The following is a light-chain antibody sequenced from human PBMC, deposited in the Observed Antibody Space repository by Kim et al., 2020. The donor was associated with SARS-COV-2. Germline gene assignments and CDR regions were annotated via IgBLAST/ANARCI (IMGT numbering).Light chain of an antibody. CDR2: EDN. J-gene: IGLJ3*02. CDR1: SGSIASND. CDR3: QSYDSSNQKV. V-gene: IGLV6-57*02. Sequence: KTVTSSCTGSSGSIASNDVQWYQQRPGSAPTTVIYEDNQRPSGVPDRFSGSIDSSSNSASLTISGLKTEDEADYYCQSYDSSNQKVFGGGTQLTVL.